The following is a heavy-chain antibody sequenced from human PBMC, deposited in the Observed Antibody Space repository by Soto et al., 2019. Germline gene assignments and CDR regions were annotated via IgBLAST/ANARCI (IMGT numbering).Heavy chain of an antibody. J-gene: IGHJ4*02. Sequence: SETLSLTCTVSGGSISNYYWTWIRQPPGKGLEWIGYIYYSGSTNYNPSLKSRVTISVDTSKNQFSLKLSSVTAADTAVYYCARGRYYDSSGYYYIWGQGTLVTVSS. CDR2: IYYSGST. CDR3: ARGRYYDSSGYYYI. V-gene: IGHV4-59*08. D-gene: IGHD3-22*01. CDR1: GGSISNYY.